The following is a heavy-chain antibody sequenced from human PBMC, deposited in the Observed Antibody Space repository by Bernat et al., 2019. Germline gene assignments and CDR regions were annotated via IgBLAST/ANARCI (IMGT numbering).Heavy chain of an antibody. J-gene: IGHJ3*02. CDR2: ISGSGGST. D-gene: IGHD3-9*01. CDR1: GFTFSSYA. CDR3: ARATGLRYFDWGGAFDI. Sequence: EVQLLESGGGLVQPGGSLRLSCAASGFTFSSYAMSWVRQAPGKGLEWVSAISGSGGSTYYADSVKGRFTISRDNSKNSLYLQMNSLRAEDTAVYYCARATGLRYFDWGGAFDIWGQGTMVTVSS. V-gene: IGHV3-23*01.